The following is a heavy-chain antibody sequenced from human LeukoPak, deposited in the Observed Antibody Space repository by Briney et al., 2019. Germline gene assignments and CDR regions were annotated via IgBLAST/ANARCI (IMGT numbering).Heavy chain of an antibody. CDR2: ISWNSGSI. CDR3: AKDIVSGRYSYFHY. CDR1: GFTFDDYA. V-gene: IGHV3-9*01. Sequence: SGGSLRLSCAASGFTFDDYAMHWVRHAPEKGLEWVSGISWNSGSIGYADSVKGRFTISRDNAKNSLYLQMNSLRAEDTALYYCAKDIVSGRYSYFHYWGQGTLVTVSS. D-gene: IGHD5-18*01. J-gene: IGHJ4*02.